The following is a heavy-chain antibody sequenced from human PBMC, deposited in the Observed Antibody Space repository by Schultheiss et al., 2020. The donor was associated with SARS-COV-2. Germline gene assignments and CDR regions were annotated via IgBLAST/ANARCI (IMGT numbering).Heavy chain of an antibody. J-gene: IGHJ4*02. CDR2: INHSGNT. CDR1: GGSFSGYY. CDR3: ARGVGILDY. D-gene: IGHD1-14*01. Sequence: SETLSLTCAVYGGSFSGYYWSWIRQPPGKGLEWIGEINHSGNTNYNPSLKSRVTISVDTSKNQFSLKLSSVTAADTAVYYCARGVGILDYWGQGTLVTVSS. V-gene: IGHV4-34*01.